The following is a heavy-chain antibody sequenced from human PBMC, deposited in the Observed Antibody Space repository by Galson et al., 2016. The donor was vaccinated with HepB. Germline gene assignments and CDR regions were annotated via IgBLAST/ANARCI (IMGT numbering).Heavy chain of an antibody. J-gene: IGHJ4*02. V-gene: IGHV3-33*01. D-gene: IGHD5-18*01. CDR1: GFTFSRYG. CDR2: IWKDGTQK. Sequence: SLRLSCAASGFTFSRYGMHWVRQAPGKGLEWVAVIWKDGTQKYDGESVKGRLTIPRDNSNTTLYLQMNSLRGEDTAVYYCARSDTAMVADLDSWGQGTQVIVSS. CDR3: ARSDTAMVADLDS.